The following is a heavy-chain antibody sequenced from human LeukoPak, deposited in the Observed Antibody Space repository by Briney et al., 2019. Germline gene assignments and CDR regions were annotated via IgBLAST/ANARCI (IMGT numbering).Heavy chain of an antibody. V-gene: IGHV1-69*13. CDR3: ARQKAYDLLTAAGYYFDF. CDR1: GGTFSSYT. J-gene: IGHJ4*02. Sequence: SVKVSCKASGGTFSSYTFTWVRQAPGQGLEWMGGIIPMFGSANSAQKFQDRVTITADESTSTVYMELSSLRSDDTAVYYCARQKAYDLLTAAGYYFDFWGQGTLVTVSS. CDR2: IIPMFGSA. D-gene: IGHD3-9*01.